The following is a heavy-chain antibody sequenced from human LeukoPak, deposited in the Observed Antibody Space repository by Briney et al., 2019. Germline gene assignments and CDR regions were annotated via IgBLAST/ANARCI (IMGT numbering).Heavy chain of an antibody. V-gene: IGHV1-18*01. CDR1: GYTFTSYG. CDR3: ARDTPISLAVGLIYYYYGMDV. D-gene: IGHD6-19*01. Sequence: ASVKVSCKASGYTFTSYGISWVRQAPGQGLEWMGWISAYNGNTNYAQKLQGRVTMTTDTSTSTAYMELRSLRSDDTAVYYCARDTPISLAVGLIYYYYGMDVWGQGTTVTVSS. CDR2: ISAYNGNT. J-gene: IGHJ6*02.